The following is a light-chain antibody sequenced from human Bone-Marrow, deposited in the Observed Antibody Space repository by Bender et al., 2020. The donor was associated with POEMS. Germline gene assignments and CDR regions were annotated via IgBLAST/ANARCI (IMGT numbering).Light chain of an antibody. CDR3: QSYDNSLGGWV. CDR1: SSNTGSGYD. CDR2: GYN. Sequence: QSALTQPASVSGSPGQSITISCTGSSSNTGSGYDINWYQHLPGTAPKLLIYGYNNRPSGVPDRFSGSKSGTSASLAITGLQAEDEGDYYCQSYDNSLGGWVFGGGTKLTVL. J-gene: IGLJ3*02. V-gene: IGLV1-40*01.